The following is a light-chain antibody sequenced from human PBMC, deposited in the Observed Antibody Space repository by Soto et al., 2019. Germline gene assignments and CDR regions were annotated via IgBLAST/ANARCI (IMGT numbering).Light chain of an antibody. CDR3: QQRSNWPLS. CDR2: AAS. CDR1: QSVSTY. V-gene: IGKV3-11*01. Sequence: EIVLTQSPATLSLSPGERATLSCRASQSVSTYLAWYRQKPGQAPRLLIYAASNRATGIPARFSGSGSGTDFTLTISSLEPEDFAVYYCQQRSNWPLSFGGGTKVDIK. J-gene: IGKJ4*01.